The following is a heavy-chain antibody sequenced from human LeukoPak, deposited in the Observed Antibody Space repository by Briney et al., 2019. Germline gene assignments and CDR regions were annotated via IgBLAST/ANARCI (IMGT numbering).Heavy chain of an antibody. Sequence: SETLSLTCTVSGGSISSYYWSWIRQPPGRGLEWIGYIYYSGSTNYNPSLKSRVTISVDTSKNQFSLKLSSVTAADTAVYYCARGLKWLRPTFFDYWGQGTLVTVSS. CDR1: GGSISSYY. D-gene: IGHD5-12*01. J-gene: IGHJ4*02. CDR3: ARGLKWLRPTFFDY. V-gene: IGHV4-59*12. CDR2: IYYSGST.